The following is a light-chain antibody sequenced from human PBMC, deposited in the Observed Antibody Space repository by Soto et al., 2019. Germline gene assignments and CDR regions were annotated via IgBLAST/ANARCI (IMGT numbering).Light chain of an antibody. V-gene: IGLV2-14*01. CDR2: EVS. J-gene: IGLJ2*01. CDR3: SSYTSSFTVV. CDR1: SSDVGGYNY. Sequence: QSALTQPASVSGSPGQSITISCTGTSSDVGGYNYVSWYQQHPGKAPKLMIYEVSNRPSGVSNRFSGSKSGNTASLTISGLQAEDEADYYFSSYTSSFTVVFGGGTKLTVL.